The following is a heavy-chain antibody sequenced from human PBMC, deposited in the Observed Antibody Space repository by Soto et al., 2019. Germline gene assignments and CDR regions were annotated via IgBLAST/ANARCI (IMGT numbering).Heavy chain of an antibody. V-gene: IGHV3-21*01. D-gene: IGHD1-1*01. CDR3: ARYDAFKAFDL. J-gene: IGHJ3*01. CDR1: GFTFNSYS. Sequence: GGSLRLSCAASGFTFNSYSVNWVRQAPGKGLEWVASISSGSVHIDFADSVKGRFTISRDDVTNSVSLQMDSLRVEDTGIYYCARYDAFKAFDLWGQGTMVTVSS. CDR2: ISSGSVHI.